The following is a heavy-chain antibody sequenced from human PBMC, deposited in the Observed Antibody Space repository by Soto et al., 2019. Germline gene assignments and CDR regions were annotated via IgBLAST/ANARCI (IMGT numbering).Heavy chain of an antibody. CDR2: INHSGST. V-gene: IGHV4-34*01. J-gene: IGHJ4*02. CDR1: GGSFSGYY. CDR3: ARNVAAAGNDY. Sequence: SSETLSLTCAVYGGSFSGYYWSWIRQPPGKGLEWIGEINHSGSTNYNPSLKSRVTISVDTSKNQFSLKLSSVTAADTAVYYCARNVAAAGNDYWGQGTLVTVSS. D-gene: IGHD6-13*01.